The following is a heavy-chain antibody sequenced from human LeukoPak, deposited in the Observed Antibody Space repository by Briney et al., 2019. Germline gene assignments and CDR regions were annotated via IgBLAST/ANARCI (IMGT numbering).Heavy chain of an antibody. CDR2: IYYSGST. CDR3: ATGSFVDTAMFY. V-gene: IGHV4-59*08. CDR1: GGSISSYY. J-gene: IGHJ4*02. Sequence: SETLSLTCTVSGGSISSYYWSWIRQPPGKGLEWIGYIYYSGSTNYNPSLKSRVTISVDTSKNQFSLKLSSVTAADTAVYYCATGSFVDTAMFYWGQGSLVTVSS. D-gene: IGHD5-18*01.